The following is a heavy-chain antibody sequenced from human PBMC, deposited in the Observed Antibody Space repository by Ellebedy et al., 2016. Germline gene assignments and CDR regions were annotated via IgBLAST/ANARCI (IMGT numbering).Heavy chain of an antibody. CDR3: ARERGGVAAVVVNWFDP. D-gene: IGHD6-13*01. V-gene: IGHV3-7*01. J-gene: IGHJ5*02. CDR2: LNQDGSEK. CDR1: GFTFSSSW. Sequence: GESLKISXAASGFTFSSSWMTWVRQAPGTGLEWVANLNQDGSEKYYVDSVKGRFTISRDNAKNSLYLQMNSLRAEDTAVYYCARERGGVAAVVVNWFDPWGQGTLVTVSS.